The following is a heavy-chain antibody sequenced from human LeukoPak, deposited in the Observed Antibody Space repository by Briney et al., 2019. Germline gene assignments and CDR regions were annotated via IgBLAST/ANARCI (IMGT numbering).Heavy chain of an antibody. J-gene: IGHJ4*02. Sequence: PSQTLSLTCTVSGGSISSGSYYWSWIRQPAGKGLEWIGRIYTRGSTNYNPSLKSRVTISVDTSKNQFSLKLSSVTAADTAVYYCARAGITMVRGVIYDYWGQGTLVTVFS. CDR1: GGSISSGSYY. CDR2: IYTRGST. D-gene: IGHD3-10*01. CDR3: ARAGITMVRGVIYDY. V-gene: IGHV4-61*02.